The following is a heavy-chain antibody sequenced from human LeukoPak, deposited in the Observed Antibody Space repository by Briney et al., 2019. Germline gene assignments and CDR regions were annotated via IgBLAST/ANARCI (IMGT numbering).Heavy chain of an antibody. V-gene: IGHV4-39*01. J-gene: IGHJ5*02. CDR3: ARLYSSSPANH. CDR2: IYYSGST. Sequence: PSETLSLTCTVSGGSISSYTYYWGWTRQPPGKGLEWIGSIYYSGSTYYNPSLKSRVTISVDTSKNQFSLKLSSVTAADTAVYYCARLYSSSPANHWGQGTLVTVSS. CDR1: GGSISSYTYY. D-gene: IGHD6-6*01.